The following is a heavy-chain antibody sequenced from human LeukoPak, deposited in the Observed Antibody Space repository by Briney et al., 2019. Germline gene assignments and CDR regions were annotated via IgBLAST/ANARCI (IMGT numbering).Heavy chain of an antibody. D-gene: IGHD2-2*01. CDR2: INPNSGAT. Sequence: ASVKVSCKASGYTFTGYYMHWVRQAPGQGLEWMGWINPNSGATSYPQKFQGRVTMTRDTSISTAYVELSRLRSDDTAVYYCARDGACSSASCQNFDYSGQGTLVTVSS. CDR3: ARDGACSSASCQNFDY. CDR1: GYTFTGYY. V-gene: IGHV1-2*02. J-gene: IGHJ4*02.